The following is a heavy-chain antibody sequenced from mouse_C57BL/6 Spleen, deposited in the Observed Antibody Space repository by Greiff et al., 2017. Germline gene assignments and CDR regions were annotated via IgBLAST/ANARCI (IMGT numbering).Heavy chain of an antibody. J-gene: IGHJ3*01. D-gene: IGHD2-5*01. Sequence: HVQLQQPGAELVKPGASVKLSCKASGYTFTSYWMHWVQQSPGQGLEWIGMIHPNSGSTNYNEKFKSKATLTVDKSSSTAYLQLSSLTSEDSAVYYCARAYSNYGWFAYWGQGTLVTVSA. V-gene: IGHV1-64*01. CDR3: ARAYSNYGWFAY. CDR1: GYTFTSYW. CDR2: IHPNSGST.